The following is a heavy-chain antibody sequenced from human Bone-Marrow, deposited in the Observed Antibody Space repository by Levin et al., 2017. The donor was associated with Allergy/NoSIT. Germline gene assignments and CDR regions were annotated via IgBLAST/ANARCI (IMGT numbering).Heavy chain of an antibody. D-gene: IGHD2-2*01. Sequence: GGSLRLSCAASGFTFSDYYMSWIRQAPGKGLEWVSYISSSGSTIYYADSVKGRFTISRDNAKNSLYLQMNSLRAEDTAVYYCARSFLPAAIVYFDYWGQGTLVTVSS. CDR1: GFTFSDYY. J-gene: IGHJ4*02. CDR2: ISSSGSTI. CDR3: ARSFLPAAIVYFDY. V-gene: IGHV3-11*01.